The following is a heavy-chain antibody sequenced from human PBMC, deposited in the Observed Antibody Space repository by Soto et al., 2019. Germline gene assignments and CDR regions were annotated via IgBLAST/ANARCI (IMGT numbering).Heavy chain of an antibody. CDR3: ARDTYGDYGQVLDY. V-gene: IGHV3-7*01. J-gene: IGHJ4*02. D-gene: IGHD4-17*01. Sequence: GGSLRLSCAASGFTFSRHWMTWVRQAPGKGLEWVANIKEEGSQKDYVDSVKGRFTISKDNAKNSVYLQRNSLRAEDTALYYCARDTYGDYGQVLDYWGQGTLVTVSS. CDR1: GFTFSRHW. CDR2: IKEEGSQK.